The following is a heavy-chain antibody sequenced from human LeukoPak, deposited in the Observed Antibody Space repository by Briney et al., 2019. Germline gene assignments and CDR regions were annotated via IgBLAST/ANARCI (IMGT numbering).Heavy chain of an antibody. J-gene: IGHJ5*02. V-gene: IGHV4-59*05. CDR2: LYYSGST. Sequence: PSETLSLTRTVSGGSISSYSWSWIRQPPGKGLEWIGSLYYSGSTYFNPSLKSRVSISVDTSNNQSSLRLSSVTAADSAVYYCARHFGPQTGSYFRFDPWGQGTPVTVSS. CDR1: GGSISSYS. CDR3: ARHFGPQTGSYFRFDP. D-gene: IGHD3-10*01.